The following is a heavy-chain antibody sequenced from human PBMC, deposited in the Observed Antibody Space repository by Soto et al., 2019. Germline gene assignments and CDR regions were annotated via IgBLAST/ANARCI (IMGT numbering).Heavy chain of an antibody. Sequence: EASVKVSCKASGYTFTSYDINWVRQATGQGLEWMGWMNPNSGNTGYAQKFQGRVTMTRNTSISTAYMELSSLRSEDTAVYYCARGPLTYYYDSSGYYLNYWGQGTLVTVSS. CDR1: GYTFTSYD. CDR3: ARGPLTYYYDSSGYYLNY. J-gene: IGHJ4*02. V-gene: IGHV1-8*01. CDR2: MNPNSGNT. D-gene: IGHD3-22*01.